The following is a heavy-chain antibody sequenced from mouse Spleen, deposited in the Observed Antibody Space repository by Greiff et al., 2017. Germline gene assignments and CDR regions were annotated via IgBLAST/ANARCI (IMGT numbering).Heavy chain of an antibody. CDR2: ISSGSSTI. J-gene: IGHJ4*01. V-gene: IGHV5-17*01. CDR3: ARPPITTVSYYYAMDY. Sequence: EVQVVESGGGLVKPGGSLKLSCAASGFTFSDYGMHWVRQAPEKGLEWVAYISSGSSTIYYADTVKGRFTISRDNAKNTLFLQMTSLRSEDTAMYYCARPPITTVSYYYAMDYWGQGTSVTVSS. CDR1: GFTFSDYG. D-gene: IGHD1-1*01.